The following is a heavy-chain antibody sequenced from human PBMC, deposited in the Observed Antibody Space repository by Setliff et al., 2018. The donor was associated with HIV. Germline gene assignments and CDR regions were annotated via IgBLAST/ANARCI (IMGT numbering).Heavy chain of an antibody. CDR1: GGSVSSPSYD. CDR2: VYNSGIT. Sequence: PSETLSLTCAVSGGSVSSPSYDWGWIRQPPGKRLEWIRSVYNSGITFKNPSLKIRVSISVDRSGNQFSLRLTSVTAADTAVYYCATCRHRPSNWFDPWGQGTVVTVAS. V-gene: IGHV4-39*07. J-gene: IGHJ5*02. CDR3: ATCRHRPSNWFDP.